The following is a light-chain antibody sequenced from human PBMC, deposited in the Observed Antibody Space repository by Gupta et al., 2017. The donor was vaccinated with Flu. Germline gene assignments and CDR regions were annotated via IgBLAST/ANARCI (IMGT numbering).Light chain of an antibody. J-gene: IGKJ1*01. CDR1: QSITTW. CDR3: QQDNSYPWT. V-gene: IGKV1-5*03. CDR2: KAS. Sequence: DIQMTQSPSTLSASVGDTVTITCRASQSITTWLAWYQQIPGKAPNLLIFKASSLEGGVPSRFSGSGSGTEFTLTISSLQPDDFATYFCQQDNSYPWTFGQGTKVEI.